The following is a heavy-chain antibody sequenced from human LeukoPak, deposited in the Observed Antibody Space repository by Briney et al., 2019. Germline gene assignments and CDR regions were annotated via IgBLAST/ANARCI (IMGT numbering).Heavy chain of an antibody. J-gene: IGHJ4*02. D-gene: IGHD5-18*01. CDR1: GFAFSSYW. CDR3: VKGGWIHILDS. CDR2: IKHDGNEK. Sequence: GGSLRLSCTASGFAFSSYWMTWVRQAPGKGLEWVANIKHDGNEKYYVDSVVGRLTISRDNTKNSLCLQMNNVRVEDMAVYYCVKGGWIHILDSWGQGTLVTVSS. V-gene: IGHV3-7*01.